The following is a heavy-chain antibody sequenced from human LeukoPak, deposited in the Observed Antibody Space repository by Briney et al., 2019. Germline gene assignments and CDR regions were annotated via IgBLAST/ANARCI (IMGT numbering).Heavy chain of an antibody. Sequence: GGSLRLSCAASGFTFSSYGMHWVRQAPGKGLEWVAVISYDGSNKYYADSVKGRFTISRDNSKNTLYLQMNSLRAEDTAVYYCAKDPSWAIFGMVIMPFDYWGQGTLVTVSS. J-gene: IGHJ4*02. CDR3: AKDPSWAIFGMVIMPFDY. CDR1: GFTFSSYG. D-gene: IGHD3-3*01. V-gene: IGHV3-30*18. CDR2: ISYDGSNK.